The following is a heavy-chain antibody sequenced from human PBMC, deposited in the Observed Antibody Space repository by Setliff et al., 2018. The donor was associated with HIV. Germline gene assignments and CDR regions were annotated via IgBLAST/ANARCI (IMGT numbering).Heavy chain of an antibody. CDR3: ARGLATSSRSSLVY. Sequence: TLSLTCTVSGGSISSYYWSWIRQPPGKGLEWIGHIYHSGGTKYNPSLESRVTISVDTSKKHFSLNLSSVTAADTAVYYCARGLATSSRSSLVYWGQGILVTVSS. V-gene: IGHV4-59*01. CDR2: IYHSGGT. CDR1: GGSISSYY. J-gene: IGHJ4*02. D-gene: IGHD6-6*01.